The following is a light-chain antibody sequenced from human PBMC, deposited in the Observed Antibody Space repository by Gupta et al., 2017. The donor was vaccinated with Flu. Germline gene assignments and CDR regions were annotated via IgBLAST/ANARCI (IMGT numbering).Light chain of an antibody. CDR2: DAS. J-gene: IGKJ3*01. V-gene: IGKV3-11*01. CDR1: QSVGGY. CDR3: LQRNNCPFT. Sequence: EIVLTQSPATLSLSPGDRATLSCRASQSVGGYLAWYQQKPGQAPRLLIYDASNRASGIPARFSGSGSGTEFTLTISSRDPEDFAVYYCLQRNNCPFTFGHGTKVD.